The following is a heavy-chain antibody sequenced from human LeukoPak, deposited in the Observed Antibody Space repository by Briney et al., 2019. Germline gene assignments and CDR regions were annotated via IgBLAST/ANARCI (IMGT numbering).Heavy chain of an antibody. CDR3: ARDGIAAD. CDR2: IYYSGST. J-gene: IGHJ4*02. Sequence: PSETLSLTCTVSGGSISSSSYYWGWIRQPPGKGLEWIGSIYYSGSTYYNPSLKSRVTISVDTSKNQFSLKLSSVTAADTAVYYCARDGIAADWGQGTLVTVSS. D-gene: IGHD6-25*01. CDR1: GGSISSSSYY. V-gene: IGHV4-39*07.